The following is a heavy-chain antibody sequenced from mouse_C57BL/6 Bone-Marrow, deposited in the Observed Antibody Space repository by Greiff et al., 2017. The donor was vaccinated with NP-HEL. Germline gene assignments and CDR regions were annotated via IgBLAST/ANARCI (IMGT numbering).Heavy chain of an antibody. D-gene: IGHD2-4*01. CDR1: GFTFSSYA. V-gene: IGHV5-4*01. CDR2: ISDGGSYT. CDR3: AREDFYYDYGDYAMDY. J-gene: IGHJ4*01. Sequence: EVKLMESGGGLVKPGGSLKLSCAASGFTFSSYAMSWVRQTPEKRLEWVATISDGGSYTYYPDNVKGRFTISRDNAKNNLYLQMSHLKSEDTAMYYCAREDFYYDYGDYAMDYWGQGTSVTVSS.